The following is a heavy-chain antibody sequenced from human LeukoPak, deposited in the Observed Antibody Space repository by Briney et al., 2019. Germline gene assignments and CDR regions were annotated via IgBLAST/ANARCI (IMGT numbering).Heavy chain of an antibody. CDR1: GGSISSYY. V-gene: IGHV4-59*01. J-gene: IGHJ3*02. D-gene: IGHD2-15*01. CDR2: IYYSGST. CDR3: ARVAALGAFDI. Sequence: SETLSLTCTVSGGSISSYYWSRIRQPPGKGLEWIGYIYYSGSTNYNPSLKSRVTISVDTSKNQFSLKLSSVTAADTAVYYCARVAALGAFDIWGQGTMVTVSS.